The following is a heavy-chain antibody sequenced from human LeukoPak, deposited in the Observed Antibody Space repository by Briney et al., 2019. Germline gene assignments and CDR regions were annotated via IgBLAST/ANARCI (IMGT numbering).Heavy chain of an antibody. CDR1: GFTFDDYA. CDR2: ISWNSGSI. Sequence: PGGSLRLSCAASGFTFDDYAMHWVGQAPGKGLEWVSGISWNSGSIGYADSVKGRFTISRDNAKNSLYLQMNSLRAEDMALYYCAKGSYYDGSGYPDYWGQGTLVTVSS. V-gene: IGHV3-9*03. J-gene: IGHJ4*02. D-gene: IGHD3-22*01. CDR3: AKGSYYDGSGYPDY.